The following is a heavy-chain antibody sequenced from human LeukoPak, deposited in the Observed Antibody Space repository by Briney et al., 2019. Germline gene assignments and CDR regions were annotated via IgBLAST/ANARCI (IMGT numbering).Heavy chain of an antibody. D-gene: IGHD3-10*01. CDR1: GFTFSSYA. CDR3: AKDFIHGSGKDAFDI. V-gene: IGHV3-23*01. CDR2: ISGSGGST. Sequence: PGGSLRLSCAASGFTFSSYAMSWVRQAPGKGLEWVSAISGSGGSTYCADSVKGRFTISRDNSKNTLYLQMNSLRAEDTAVYYCAKDFIHGSGKDAFDIWGQGTMVTVSS. J-gene: IGHJ3*02.